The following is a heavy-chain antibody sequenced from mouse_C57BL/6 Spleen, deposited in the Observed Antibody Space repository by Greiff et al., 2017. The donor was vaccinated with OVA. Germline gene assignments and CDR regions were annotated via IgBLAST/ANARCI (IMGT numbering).Heavy chain of an antibody. CDR1: GYTFTSYW. J-gene: IGHJ1*03. V-gene: IGHV1-72*01. CDR3: LITTVVAPDWYFDV. CDR2: IDPNSGGT. D-gene: IGHD1-1*01. Sequence: QVQLQQSGAELVKPGASVKLSCKASGYTFTSYWMHWVKQRPGRGLEWIGRIDPNSGGTKYNEKFKSKATLTVDKPSSTAYMQLSSLTSEDSAVYYCLITTVVAPDWYFDVWGTGTTVTVSS.